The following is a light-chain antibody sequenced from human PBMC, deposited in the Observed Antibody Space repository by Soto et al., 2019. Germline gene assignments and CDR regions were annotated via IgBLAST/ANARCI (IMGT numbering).Light chain of an antibody. CDR1: SSDVGGYNY. J-gene: IGLJ2*01. V-gene: IGLV2-14*01. Sequence: QSALTQPASVSGSPGQSITISCTGTSSDVGGYNYVSWYQQHPGKAPKLIIYDVSNRPSGVSNRFSGSKSGNTASLTISGLQAEDEADYYCSSYRSRSTVVFGGGTKVTGL. CDR3: SSYRSRSTVV. CDR2: DVS.